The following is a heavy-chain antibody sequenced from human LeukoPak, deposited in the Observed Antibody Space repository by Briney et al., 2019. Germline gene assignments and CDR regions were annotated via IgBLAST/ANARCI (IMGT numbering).Heavy chain of an antibody. V-gene: IGHV4-39*01. J-gene: IGHJ4*02. D-gene: IGHD2-2*01. CDR2: IYYSGNT. Sequence: PSETLSLTCTVSGGSISSSSYYWDWIRQPPEKGLEWIGAIYYSGNTNYNPSLKSRVTISVDTSKNQFSLKLSSVTAADTAVYYCARHRIPAALASAFDYWGQGTLVTVSS. CDR3: ARHRIPAALASAFDY. CDR1: GGSISSSSYY.